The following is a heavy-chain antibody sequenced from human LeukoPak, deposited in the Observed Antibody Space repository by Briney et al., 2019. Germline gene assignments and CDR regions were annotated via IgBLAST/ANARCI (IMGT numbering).Heavy chain of an antibody. Sequence: PGGSLRLCCAASGFTFSSYWMHWVRQAPGKGLVWVSRINSDGSSTSYADSVKGRFTISRDNAKNTLYLQMNSLRAEDTAVYYCGSIAVAGTWYYYYGMDVWGQGTTVTVSS. V-gene: IGHV3-74*01. CDR1: GFTFSSYW. J-gene: IGHJ6*02. D-gene: IGHD6-19*01. CDR2: INSDGSST. CDR3: GSIAVAGTWYYYYGMDV.